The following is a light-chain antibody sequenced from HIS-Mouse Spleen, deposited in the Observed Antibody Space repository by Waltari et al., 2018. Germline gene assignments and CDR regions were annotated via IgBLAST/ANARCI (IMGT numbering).Light chain of an antibody. V-gene: IGLV3-25*03. Sequence: SYELTQPPSVSVSPGQTARITCSGDALPKQYAYWYQQKPGQAPVLGIYKDSERPSGIPERFSCSSSGTTVTLTISGVQAEDEADYYCQSADSSGTYVVFGGGTKLTVL. CDR3: QSADSSGTYVV. CDR1: ALPKQY. CDR2: KDS. J-gene: IGLJ2*01.